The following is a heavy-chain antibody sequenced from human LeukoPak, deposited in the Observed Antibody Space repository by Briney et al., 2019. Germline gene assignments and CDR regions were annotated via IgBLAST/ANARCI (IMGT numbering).Heavy chain of an antibody. J-gene: IGHJ6*02. D-gene: IGHD4-11*01. V-gene: IGHV4-30-4*08. CDR3: ARDATVTPYYYYGMDV. Sequence: SETLSLTCTVSGGSISSGDYYWSWIRQPPGKGLEWIGYIYYSGSTYYNPSLKSRVTISVDTSKNQFSLKLSSVTAADTAVYYCARDATVTPYYYYGMDVWGQGTTVTVSS. CDR2: IYYSGST. CDR1: GGSISSGDYY.